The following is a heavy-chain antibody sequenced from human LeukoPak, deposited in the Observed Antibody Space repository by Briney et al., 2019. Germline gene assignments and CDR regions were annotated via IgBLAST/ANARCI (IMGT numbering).Heavy chain of an antibody. D-gene: IGHD2-2*01. V-gene: IGHV1-2*06. CDR2: INPNSGGT. Sequence: ASVKVSCKAPGYTFTGYYMHWVRQAPGQGLEWMGRINPNSGGTNYAQKFQGRVTMTRDTSISTAYMELSRLRSDDTAVYYCARDIFQLLHYYFDYWGQGTLVTVSS. CDR1: GYTFTGYY. CDR3: ARDIFQLLHYYFDY. J-gene: IGHJ4*02.